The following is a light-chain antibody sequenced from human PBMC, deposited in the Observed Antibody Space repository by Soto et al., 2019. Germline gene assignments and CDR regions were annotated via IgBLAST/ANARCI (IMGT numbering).Light chain of an antibody. Sequence: SVLTQPASVSGSPGQSITISCTGTSSDVGSYNLVSWYQQHPGKAPKLMIYEGSKRPPGVSNRFSGSKSGNTASLTISGLQAEDEADYYCCSYAGSSTPYVFGTGTKVTVL. V-gene: IGLV2-23*01. CDR2: EGS. J-gene: IGLJ1*01. CDR3: CSYAGSSTPYV. CDR1: SSDVGSYNL.